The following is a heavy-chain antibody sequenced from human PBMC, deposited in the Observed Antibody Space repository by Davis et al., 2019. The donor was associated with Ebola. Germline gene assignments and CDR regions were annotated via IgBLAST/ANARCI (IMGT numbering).Heavy chain of an antibody. CDR1: GGSFSGYY. D-gene: IGHD3-3*01. J-gene: IGHJ4*02. CDR2: IIHIGST. CDR3: ARRPTIMIFGVVTLDY. V-gene: IGHV4-34*12. Sequence: MPSETLSLTCAVYGGSFSGYYWSWIRQPPGKGLEWIGEIIHIGSTNYNPSLKSRVTISIDTSKNQFSLKLSSVTAADTAVYYCARRPTIMIFGVVTLDYWGQGTLVTVSS.